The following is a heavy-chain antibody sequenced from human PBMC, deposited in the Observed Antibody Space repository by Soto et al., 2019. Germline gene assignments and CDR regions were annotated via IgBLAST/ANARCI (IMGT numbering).Heavy chain of an antibody. CDR1: GFTFSDYY. J-gene: IGHJ5*02. CDR2: ISSSGSTI. CDR3: ARGFGAPWNYKFVGWCDP. V-gene: IGHV3-11*01. D-gene: IGHD1-7*01. Sequence: QVQLVESGGGLVKPGGSLRLSCAASGFTFSDYYMSWIRQAPGKGLEWVSYISSSGSTIYYADSVKGRFTISSDNAKNSLYLQMNRLRAEDTAVYYCARGFGAPWNYKFVGWCDPWGQGTLVTVSS.